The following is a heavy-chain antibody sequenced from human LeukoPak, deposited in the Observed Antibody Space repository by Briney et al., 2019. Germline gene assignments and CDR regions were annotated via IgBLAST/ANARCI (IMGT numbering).Heavy chain of an antibody. Sequence: PGGSLRLSCAASGFTFDDYGMSWVRQAPGKGLEWVSGINWNGGSTGYADSVKGRFTISRDNAKNSLYLQMNSLRAEDTAVYYCARDESGSYSKYFDYWGQGTLVTVSS. CDR1: GFTFDDYG. D-gene: IGHD1-26*01. CDR2: INWNGGST. CDR3: ARDESGSYSKYFDY. V-gene: IGHV3-20*04. J-gene: IGHJ4*02.